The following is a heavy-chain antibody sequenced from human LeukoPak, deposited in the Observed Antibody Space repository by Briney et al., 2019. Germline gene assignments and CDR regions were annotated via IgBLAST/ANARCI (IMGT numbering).Heavy chain of an antibody. D-gene: IGHD3-10*01. CDR3: ASLRGGDY. J-gene: IGHJ4*02. Sequence: GGSLRLSSAASGFTFSSYAMHWVRQAPGKGLEWVAVISYDGSNKYYADSVKGRFTISRDNSKNTLYLQMNSLRAEDTAVYYCASLRGGDYWGQGTLVTVSS. CDR1: GFTFSSYA. CDR2: ISYDGSNK. V-gene: IGHV3-30-3*01.